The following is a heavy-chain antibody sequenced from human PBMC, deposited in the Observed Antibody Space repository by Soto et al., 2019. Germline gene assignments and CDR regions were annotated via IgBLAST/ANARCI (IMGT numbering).Heavy chain of an antibody. J-gene: IGHJ6*02. D-gene: IGHD3-3*01. CDR3: ARDASGLRFLEWLSGHPNYYYYGTDV. CDR1: GYTFTTYG. CDR2: ISAYNGNT. V-gene: IGHV1-18*01. Sequence: ASVKVSCKASGYTFTTYGISWVRQAPGQGLEWMGWISAYNGNTNYAQKLQGRVTMTTDTSRSTAYMQLRSLRSDDTAVYYCARDASGLRFLEWLSGHPNYYYYGTDVWGQGTKVTVSS.